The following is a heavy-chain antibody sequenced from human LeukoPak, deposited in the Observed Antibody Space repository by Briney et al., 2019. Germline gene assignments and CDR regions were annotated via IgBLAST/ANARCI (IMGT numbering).Heavy chain of an antibody. CDR3: ASEPRPPDAFDI. CDR2: INAGNGNT. V-gene: IGHV1-3*01. CDR1: GYTFTSYA. Sequence: ASVKVSCKASGYTFTSYATHWVRQAPGQRLEWMGWINAGNGNTKYSQKFQGRVTITRDTSASTAYMELSSLRSEDTAVYYCASEPRPPDAFDIWGQGTMVTVSS. J-gene: IGHJ3*02.